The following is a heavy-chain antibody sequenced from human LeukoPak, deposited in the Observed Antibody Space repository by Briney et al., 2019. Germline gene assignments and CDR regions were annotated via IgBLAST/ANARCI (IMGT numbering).Heavy chain of an antibody. CDR2: IIPILGIA. J-gene: IGHJ4*02. V-gene: IGHV1-69*04. D-gene: IGHD6-13*01. Sequence: ASVKVSCKASGGTFSSYAISWVRQAPGEGLEGMGRIIPILGIANYAQKFQGRVTITSDKSTSTAYMELSSLRSEDNAVYYCAREDSSSWYVGGPKDYWGQGTLVTVSS. CDR3: AREDSSSWYVGGPKDY. CDR1: GGTFSSYA.